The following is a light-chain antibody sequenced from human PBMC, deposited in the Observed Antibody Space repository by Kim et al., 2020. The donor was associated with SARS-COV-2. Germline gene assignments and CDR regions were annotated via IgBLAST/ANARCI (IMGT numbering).Light chain of an antibody. V-gene: IGLV2-23*02. CDR3: CSYAGSSTGV. J-gene: IGLJ3*02. CDR1: SSDVGSYNL. CDR2: EVS. Sequence: QSALTQPASVSGSPGQSITISCTGTSSDVGSYNLVSWYQQHPGKAPKLMISEVSKRPSGVSNRFSGSKSGNTASLTISGLQAEDEADYYCCSYAGSSTGVFGGGTQLTVL.